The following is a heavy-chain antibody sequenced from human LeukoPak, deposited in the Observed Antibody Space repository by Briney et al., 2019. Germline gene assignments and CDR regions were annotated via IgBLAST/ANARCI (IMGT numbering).Heavy chain of an antibody. V-gene: IGHV3-23*01. CDR2: ISGSGGST. CDR3: AKKVDNGDYEDY. D-gene: IGHD4-17*01. CDR1: GFTFSSYA. Sequence: PGGSLRLSCAASGFTFSSYAMSWVRQAPGKGLDWVSAISGSGGSTYYADSVKGRFTISRDNSKNTLYLQMNSLRAEDTAVYYCAKKVDNGDYEDYWGQGTLVTVSS. J-gene: IGHJ4*02.